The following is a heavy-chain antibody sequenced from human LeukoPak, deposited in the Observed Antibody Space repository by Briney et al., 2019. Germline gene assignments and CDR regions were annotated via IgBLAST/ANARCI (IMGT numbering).Heavy chain of an antibody. J-gene: IGHJ4*02. Sequence: GGSLRLSCEGSGFTFSNFDMNWVRQAPGQGLEWVSYISRSSSSISYADSVRGRFTISKDNAKNSLYLQMNNLGAEDAAVYYCARGGTLLWFEEISENFDYWGQGTLVTVSS. CDR3: ARGGTLLWFEEISENFDY. V-gene: IGHV3-48*04. CDR2: ISRSSSSI. CDR1: GFTFSNFD. D-gene: IGHD3-10*01.